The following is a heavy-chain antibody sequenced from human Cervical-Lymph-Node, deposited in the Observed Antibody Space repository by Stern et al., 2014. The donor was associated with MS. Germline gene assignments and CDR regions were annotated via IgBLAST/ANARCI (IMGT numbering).Heavy chain of an antibody. V-gene: IGHV3-11*01. CDR2: IGSRGSTI. Sequence: VQLVESGGGLVKPGGSLRLSCAASGFTFSDYYMSWIRQASGKGLEWGSYIGSRGSTIYYADSVQDRFTISRDNAKNSLYLQMNSLRAEDTAVYYCARREYYHSGDYRNWYFDLWGRGTLVTVSS. CDR3: ARREYYHSGDYRNWYFDL. D-gene: IGHD3-22*01. CDR1: GFTFSDYY. J-gene: IGHJ2*01.